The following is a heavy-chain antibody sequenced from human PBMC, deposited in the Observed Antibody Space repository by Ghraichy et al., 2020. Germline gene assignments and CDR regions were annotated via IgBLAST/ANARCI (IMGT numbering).Heavy chain of an antibody. Sequence: LSLTCAASGFTFSSYGMHWVRQAPGKGLEWVAVIWYDGSNKYYADSVKGRFTISRDNSKNTLYLQMNSLRAEDTAVYYCARDLRPSSSWYGDYYYGMDVWGQGTTVTVSS. CDR1: GFTFSSYG. CDR2: IWYDGSNK. CDR3: ARDLRPSSSWYGDYYYGMDV. D-gene: IGHD6-13*01. V-gene: IGHV3-33*01. J-gene: IGHJ6*02.